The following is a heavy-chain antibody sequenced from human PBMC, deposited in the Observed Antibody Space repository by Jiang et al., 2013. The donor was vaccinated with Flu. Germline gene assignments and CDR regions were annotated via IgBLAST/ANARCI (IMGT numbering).Heavy chain of an antibody. CDR3: AGTTIGTTWAFD. D-gene: IGHD1-1*01. CDR1: GFSVTGTKLR. J-gene: IGHJ3*02. CDR2: IDWDDDK. V-gene: IGHV2-70*04. Sequence: KPTQTLTLTCAFSGFSVTGTKLRVSWIRQPPGKALEWLARIDWDDDKFYSTSLQTRLTISKDTSKSQVVLTMTNVAPVDTATYYCAGTTIGTTWAFD.